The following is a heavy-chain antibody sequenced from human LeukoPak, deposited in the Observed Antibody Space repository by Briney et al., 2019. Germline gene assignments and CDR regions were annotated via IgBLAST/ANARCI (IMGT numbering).Heavy chain of an antibody. V-gene: IGHV4-39*07. CDR3: ARDRKYYYHMDV. Sequence: SETLSLTCTVSGGSISSSNFYWGWIRQPPGKGLEWIGSIYYSGSTYYNPSLKSRVTISVDTSKNQFSLRLSSLTAADTALYYCARDRKYYYHMDVWCKGTTVTVSS. J-gene: IGHJ6*03. CDR2: IYYSGST. D-gene: IGHD1-14*01. CDR1: GGSISSSNFY.